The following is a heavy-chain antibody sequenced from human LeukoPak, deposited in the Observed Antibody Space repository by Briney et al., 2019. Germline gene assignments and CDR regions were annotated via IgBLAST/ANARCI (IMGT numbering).Heavy chain of an antibody. CDR1: EFEPTYFW. CDR2: INPDGSES. CDR3: ATFVGTVSGSYTVRGGLLV. V-gene: IGHV3-7*01. Sequence: PGGSLRLSCVALEFEPTYFWMTWVRRAPGKGLEWVAKINPDGSESFYLDSARGRFTISRDNAKKSLYLQMNSLRAEDTAVYYCATFVGTVSGSYTVRGGLLVWGKGTTVSVSS. D-gene: IGHD3-16*02. J-gene: IGHJ6*04.